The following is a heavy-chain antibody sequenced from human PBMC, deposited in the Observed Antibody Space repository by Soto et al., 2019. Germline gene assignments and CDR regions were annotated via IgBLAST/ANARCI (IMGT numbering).Heavy chain of an antibody. CDR1: GFTFYNFA. J-gene: IGHJ5*02. V-gene: IGHV3-23*01. Sequence: EVQLLESGGTLGQPGGSLRLSCAASGFTFYNFAMSWVRQAPGKWLEWVSSISGSGGGTYYADSVKGRFTTSRDNSKNTLYLQMNSLRVEDTAIYYCAKDPEPYSSPNCFDPWGQGTLVTVSP. D-gene: IGHD6-13*01. CDR3: AKDPEPYSSPNCFDP. CDR2: ISGSGGGT.